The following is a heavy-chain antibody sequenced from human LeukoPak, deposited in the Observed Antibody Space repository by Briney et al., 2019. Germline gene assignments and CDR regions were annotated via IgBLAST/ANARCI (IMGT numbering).Heavy chain of an antibody. CDR3: ARAPRGYTYRYYFDY. CDR2: INAGNGDA. J-gene: IGHJ4*02. V-gene: IGHV1-3*01. CDR1: GYTFSDYA. D-gene: IGHD5-18*01. Sequence: GASVKVSCKASGYTFSDYAMHWVRQAPGQRLEWMGWINAGNGDAKYSQKFQGRITITWDTSATTVHMELSSLRSEDTAVYYCARAPRGYTYRYYFDYWGQGTLVTVSS.